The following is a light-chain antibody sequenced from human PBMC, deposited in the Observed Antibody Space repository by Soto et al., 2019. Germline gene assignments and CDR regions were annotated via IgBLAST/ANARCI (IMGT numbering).Light chain of an antibody. Sequence: EVVMTQSPATLSVSPGERATLSCRASQGVSRNLAWYQHKPGQAPRLLIYGTSTRATGIPARFSGSGSETEFTLTISSLQSEDFAVYYCQHYSNWPRTFGQGTNVEIK. CDR1: QGVSRN. V-gene: IGKV3-15*01. J-gene: IGKJ1*01. CDR2: GTS. CDR3: QHYSNWPRT.